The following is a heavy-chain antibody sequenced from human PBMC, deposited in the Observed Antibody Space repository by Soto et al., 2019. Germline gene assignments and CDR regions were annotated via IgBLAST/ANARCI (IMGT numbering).Heavy chain of an antibody. J-gene: IGHJ3*01. CDR1: GGSFHNFA. CDR3: ARDAEKTYVFYF. D-gene: IGHD3-16*01. CDR2: ITPMFVVP. V-gene: IGHV1-69*12. Sequence: QVHLVQSGAEVKEPGSSVRVSCKASGGSFHNFAFNWVRQAPGQGLQWMGDITPMFVVPEYAQNLQDRLTITADDSTETIYMELRSLRSEDTAMDYCARDAEKTYVFYFWGPGTMVTVSS.